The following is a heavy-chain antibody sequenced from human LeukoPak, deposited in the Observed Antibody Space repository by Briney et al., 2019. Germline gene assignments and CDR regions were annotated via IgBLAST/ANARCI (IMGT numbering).Heavy chain of an antibody. Sequence: GGSLRLSCAASGFTFSNYLMSWVRQAPGKGLEWVSVLFTGGGSTLYADSVKGRFTISGDTSRTTLYLQMNGLRAEDTAGYYCAKECDYSTSHKFDLWGQGTLVTVSS. CDR1: GFTFSNYL. D-gene: IGHD4-11*01. CDR3: AKECDYSTSHKFDL. J-gene: IGHJ4*02. V-gene: IGHV3-23*01. CDR2: LFTGGGST.